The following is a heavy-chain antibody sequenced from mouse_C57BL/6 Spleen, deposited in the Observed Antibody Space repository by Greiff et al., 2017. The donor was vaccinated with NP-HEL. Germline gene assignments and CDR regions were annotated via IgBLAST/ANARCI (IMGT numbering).Heavy chain of an antibody. CDR1: GYTFTDYN. Sequence: VQLQQSGPELVKPGASVKMSCKASGYTFTDYNMHWVKQSHGKSLEWIGYINPNNGGTSYNQKFKGKATLTVNKSSSTAYMELRSLTSEDSAVYYCARERRYYYGSSSYYAMDYWGQGTSVTVSS. V-gene: IGHV1-22*01. CDR2: INPNNGGT. J-gene: IGHJ4*01. CDR3: ARERRYYYGSSSYYAMDY. D-gene: IGHD1-1*01.